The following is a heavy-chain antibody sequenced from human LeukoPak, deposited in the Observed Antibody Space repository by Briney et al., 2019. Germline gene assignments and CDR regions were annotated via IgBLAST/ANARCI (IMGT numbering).Heavy chain of an antibody. CDR3: AKDRSSWTNGMDV. J-gene: IGHJ6*02. CDR2: IRYDGSNK. CDR1: GFTFSLYG. D-gene: IGHD6-13*01. V-gene: IGHV3-30*02. Sequence: PGGSLRLSCAASGFTFSLYGVHRVRQAPGKGLEWLAFIRYDGSNKYYADSVKGRFTISRDNSKNTLYLQINSLRAEDTAVYYCAKDRSSWTNGMDVWGQGTTVTVSS.